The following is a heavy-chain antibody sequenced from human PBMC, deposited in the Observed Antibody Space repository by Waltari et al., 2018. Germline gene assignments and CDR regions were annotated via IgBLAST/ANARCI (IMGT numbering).Heavy chain of an antibody. Sequence: VQLVESGGGLVQPGGYLRLACAASGLTFSSYWMHWVRQVPGKGLEWIGEINHSGSTNYNPSLKSRVTISVDTSKNQFSLKLSSVTAADTAVYYCARRYCSGGSCYDHDYWGQGTLVTVSS. D-gene: IGHD2-15*01. CDR1: GLTFSSYW. V-gene: IGHV4-34*01. CDR2: INHSGST. CDR3: ARRYCSGGSCYDHDY. J-gene: IGHJ4*02.